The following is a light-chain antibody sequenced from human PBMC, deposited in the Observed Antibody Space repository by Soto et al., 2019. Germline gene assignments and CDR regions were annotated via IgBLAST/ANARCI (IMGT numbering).Light chain of an antibody. CDR2: VAS. CDR3: QQADSFPFS. Sequence: DIQLTQSPSSVSASVGDRVTITCRASQDIGTWLAWYQQKPGKAPKLLIYVASNLQSGVPSRFSGAGSGTDFNLTITSLQPEDFATYHCQQADSFPFSFGPGTKVDVE. CDR1: QDIGTW. V-gene: IGKV1-12*01. J-gene: IGKJ3*01.